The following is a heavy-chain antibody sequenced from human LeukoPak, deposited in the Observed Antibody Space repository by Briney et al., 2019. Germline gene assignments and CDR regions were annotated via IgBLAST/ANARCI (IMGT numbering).Heavy chain of an antibody. CDR1: GYPFTKFA. V-gene: IGHV1-18*01. Sequence: GPSVKVSCKASGYPFTKFAIDWVRQAPGQVPEWMGWISTYNGDTEYAQKFQGRVTMTTDTSTTTAYLELRSLRSDDTAVYYCSRDPPNTSGWRAWGDYWGQGTLVTVSS. J-gene: IGHJ4*02. CDR2: ISTYNGDT. CDR3: SRDPPNTSGWRAWGDY. D-gene: IGHD6-25*01.